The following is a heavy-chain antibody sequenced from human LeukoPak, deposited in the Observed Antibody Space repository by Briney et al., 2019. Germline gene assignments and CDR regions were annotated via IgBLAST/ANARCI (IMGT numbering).Heavy chain of an antibody. CDR2: IKQDGSEK. J-gene: IGHJ4*02. Sequence: PGGSLRLSCAASGFTFSSYWMSWVRQAPGKGLEWVANIKQDGSEKYYVDSVKGRFTISRDNAKNSLYLQMNSLRAEDTAVYYCASIDYGSGSYPFDYWGQGTLVTVSS. CDR3: ASIDYGSGSYPFDY. D-gene: IGHD3-10*01. V-gene: IGHV3-7*01. CDR1: GFTFSSYW.